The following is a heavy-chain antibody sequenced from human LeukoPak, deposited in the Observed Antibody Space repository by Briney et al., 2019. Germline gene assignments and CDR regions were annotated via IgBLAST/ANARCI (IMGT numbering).Heavy chain of an antibody. CDR3: AESIAANGTVY. J-gene: IGHJ4*02. Sequence: PGGSLRLPCAASGFTLSVAAMTWVRQAPGKGLEWVSLIGASGESTYYADSVKGRFTISRDNSKNTLFLQMSRLRAEDTGVYYCAESIAANGTVYWGQGTQVTVSS. D-gene: IGHD6-13*01. CDR1: GFTLSVAA. V-gene: IGHV3-23*01. CDR2: IGASGEST.